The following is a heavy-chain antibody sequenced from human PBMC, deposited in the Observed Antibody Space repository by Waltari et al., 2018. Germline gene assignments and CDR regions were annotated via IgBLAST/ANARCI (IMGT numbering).Heavy chain of an antibody. CDR1: GCPISSDGYS. V-gene: IGHV4-31*03. Sequence: QVQLQESGPGLVKPSQTLSLTCPVSGCPISSDGYSWGLIRQHPGKGLEWIGSIYYSGRTSYNPSLTSRVSISVDTSKNQFSLKLTSVTAADTAMFYCARCITARTLGYWFDPWGQGTLVTVSS. J-gene: IGHJ5*02. CDR2: IYYSGRT. D-gene: IGHD6-6*01. CDR3: ARCITARTLGYWFDP.